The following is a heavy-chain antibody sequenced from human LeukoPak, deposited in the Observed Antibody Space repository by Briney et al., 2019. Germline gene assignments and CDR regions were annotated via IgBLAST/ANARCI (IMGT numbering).Heavy chain of an antibody. V-gene: IGHV4-38-2*02. Sequence: SETLSLTCTVSGYSISSGYYWGWIRQSPGKGLEWIGSIRYRGSTYYNPSLKSRVTISIDSSKNQFSLKLSSVTAADTAVYYCARNDPFDYWGQGTLVTVSS. CDR2: IRYRGST. D-gene: IGHD1-1*01. CDR3: ARNDPFDY. CDR1: GYSISSGYY. J-gene: IGHJ4*02.